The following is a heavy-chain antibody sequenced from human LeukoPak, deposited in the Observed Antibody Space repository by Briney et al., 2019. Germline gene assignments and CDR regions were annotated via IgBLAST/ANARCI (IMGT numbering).Heavy chain of an antibody. V-gene: IGHV3-21*01. CDR3: ARAIVVVTAFDY. J-gene: IGHJ4*02. D-gene: IGHD2-21*02. CDR2: ISSSSSYI. Sequence: PGGSLRLSCAASGFTFSSYSMNWVRQAPGKGLEWVSSISSSSSYIYYADSVKGRFTIPRDNAKNSLYLQMNSLRAEDTAVYYCARAIVVVTAFDYWGQGTLVTVSP. CDR1: GFTFSSYS.